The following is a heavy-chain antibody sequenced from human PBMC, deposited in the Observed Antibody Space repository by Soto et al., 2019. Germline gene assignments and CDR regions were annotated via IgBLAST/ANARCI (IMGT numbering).Heavy chain of an antibody. Sequence: ASVKVSCKASGDTFTTYDINWVRQATGHGLEWMGWINPNSGNIGYAQRFQGRVTMTRDTAIRAAYMEVSSLRSDDTAVYYCARGRASGSYYLLDYWGQGTLVTVSS. V-gene: IGHV1-8*01. CDR3: ARGRASGSYYLLDY. CDR1: GDTFTTYD. D-gene: IGHD3-10*01. CDR2: INPNSGNI. J-gene: IGHJ4*02.